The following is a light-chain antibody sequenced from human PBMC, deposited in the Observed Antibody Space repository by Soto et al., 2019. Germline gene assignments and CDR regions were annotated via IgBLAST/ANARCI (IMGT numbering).Light chain of an antibody. V-gene: IGKV3-20*01. CDR3: QQYDSSPRT. CDR1: QSVSNNY. CDR2: GAS. Sequence: IVLTLSLGTLSLSTRERGTLSCRASQSVSNNYLAWYQQKPGQAPRLLIYGASDRATGVPDRFRGSGSGTDFTLTITRLEPEDFAVYFCQQYDSSPRTFGQGTKVDIK. J-gene: IGKJ1*01.